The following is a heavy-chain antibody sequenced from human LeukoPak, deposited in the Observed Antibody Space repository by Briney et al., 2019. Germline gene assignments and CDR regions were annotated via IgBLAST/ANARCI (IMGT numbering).Heavy chain of an antibody. D-gene: IGHD1-14*01. V-gene: IGHV3-21*01. J-gene: IGHJ4*02. Sequence: GGSLRLSCAASGFTFSSYSMNWVRQVPGKGLEWVSSISTSSSYIHYADSVKGRFTISRDNAKNSLYLQMNSLRAEDTAVYYCARGTLNIPGEHGAFDYWGQGTLVTVSS. CDR1: GFTFSSYS. CDR3: ARGTLNIPGEHGAFDY. CDR2: ISTSSSYI.